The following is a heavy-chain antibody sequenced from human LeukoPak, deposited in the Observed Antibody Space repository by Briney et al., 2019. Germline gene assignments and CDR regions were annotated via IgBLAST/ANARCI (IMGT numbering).Heavy chain of an antibody. CDR2: ISYDGSNK. CDR3: AKAALLGPRDYVYYFDY. V-gene: IGHV3-30*18. Sequence: GRSLRLSCAAPGFTFSSYGMHWVRQAPGKGLEWVAVISYDGSNKYYADSVKGRFTISRDNSKNTLYLQMNSLRAEDTAVYYCAKAALLGPRDYVYYFDYWGQGTLVTVSS. J-gene: IGHJ4*02. CDR1: GFTFSSYG. D-gene: IGHD3-16*01.